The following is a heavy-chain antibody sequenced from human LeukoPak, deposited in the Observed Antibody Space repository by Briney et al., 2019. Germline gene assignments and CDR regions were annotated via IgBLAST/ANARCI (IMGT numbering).Heavy chain of an antibody. Sequence: GESLKISCNCSGYRFPSYWLGGVRQMPGKGLEWMGNLYPGDSDTRYSPSFQGQVTISADKSISTAYLQWSSLKASDTAMDYWAIGGDSSTRCYRCFDYWGQGTLVTVSS. CDR3: AIGGDSSTRCYRCFDY. D-gene: IGHD2-2*02. V-gene: IGHV5-51*01. CDR2: LYPGDSDT. J-gene: IGHJ4*02. CDR1: GYRFPSYW.